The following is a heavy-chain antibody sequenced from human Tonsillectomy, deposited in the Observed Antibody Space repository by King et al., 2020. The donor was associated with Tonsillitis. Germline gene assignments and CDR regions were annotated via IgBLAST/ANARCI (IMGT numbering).Heavy chain of an antibody. D-gene: IGHD3-22*01. CDR3: ARHNYYDSSGYHADWYFDL. J-gene: IGHJ2*01. CDR2: IYNSGHT. Sequence: QLQESGPGLVKPSQTLSLTCTVSNGSMSSGTYYWTWIRQPAGKGLEWIGRIYNSGHTTYNPSLENGVTISIDTSKNQFSLKVSPVTAADTAVYYCARHNYYDSSGYHADWYFDLWGRGTLVTVSS. CDR1: NGSMSSGTYY. V-gene: IGHV4-61*02.